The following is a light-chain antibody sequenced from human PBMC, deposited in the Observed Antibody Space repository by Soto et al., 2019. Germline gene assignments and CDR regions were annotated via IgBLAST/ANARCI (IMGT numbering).Light chain of an antibody. CDR3: QQYNSCPLT. Sequence: DIVVTQSPATLSVSTGDRVTISCRASESVSNNVAWYQQKPGQAPRVLIYHAITRATGIPARFSGSGSGTDFTLTITSLQSEDFAIYYCQQYNSCPLTFGGGTKVEI. J-gene: IGKJ4*01. CDR1: ESVSNN. CDR2: HAI. V-gene: IGKV3-15*01.